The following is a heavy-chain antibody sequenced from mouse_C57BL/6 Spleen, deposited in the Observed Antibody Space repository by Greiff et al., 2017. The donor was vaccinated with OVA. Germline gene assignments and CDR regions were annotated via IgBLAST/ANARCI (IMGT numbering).Heavy chain of an antibody. Sequence: VQLQQPGAELVMPGASVKLSCKASGYTFTSYWMHWVKQRPGQGLEWIGEIDPSDSYTNYNQKFKGKSTLTVDKSSSTAYMQLSSLTSEDSAVYYCARFSTGTGAMDYWGQGTSVTVSS. V-gene: IGHV1-69*01. CDR3: ARFSTGTGAMDY. CDR1: GYTFTSYW. D-gene: IGHD4-1*02. J-gene: IGHJ4*01. CDR2: IDPSDSYT.